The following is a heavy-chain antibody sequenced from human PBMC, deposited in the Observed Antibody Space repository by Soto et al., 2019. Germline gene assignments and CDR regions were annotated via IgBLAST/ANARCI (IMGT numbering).Heavy chain of an antibody. J-gene: IGHJ4*02. CDR2: IYYSGTT. CDR3: ARESYYGSGATVVGY. D-gene: IGHD3-10*01. Sequence: SETLSLTCTVSGGSISNFYWSWIRQPPGKGLEWIGYIYYSGTTSYNPSLNSRATISVDTSKNQFSLKLNSVTAADTAVYYCARESYYGSGATVVGYWGQGTLVTVSS. V-gene: IGHV4-59*01. CDR1: GGSISNFY.